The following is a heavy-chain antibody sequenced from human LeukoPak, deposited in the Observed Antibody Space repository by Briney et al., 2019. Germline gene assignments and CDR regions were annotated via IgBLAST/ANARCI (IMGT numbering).Heavy chain of an antibody. J-gene: IGHJ4*02. V-gene: IGHV3-15*01. Sequence: GGSLRLSCAASGFTFSNAWMSWVRQAPGKGLEWVGRIKSKTDGGTTDYAAPVKGRFTISRDDSKNTLYLQMNSLKTEDTAVYYCTTGRIDFWSGYYTGIGKYYFDYWGQGTLVTVSS. D-gene: IGHD3-3*01. CDR3: TTGRIDFWSGYYTGIGKYYFDY. CDR2: IKSKTDGGTT. CDR1: GFTFSNAW.